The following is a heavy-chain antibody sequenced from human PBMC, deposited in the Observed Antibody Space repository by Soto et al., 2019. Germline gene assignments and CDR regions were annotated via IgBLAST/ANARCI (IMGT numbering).Heavy chain of an antibody. CDR2: ISPYSGKT. CDR3: AREGLLLLPDY. V-gene: IGHV1-18*01. D-gene: IGHD3-22*01. CDR1: GYTFTNND. Sequence: QIQLVQSGTEVRKPGASAKVSCKASGYTFTNNDVCWVRQTPGQGLEWMGWISPYSGKTNYARKFQGRVTMTTDTSTSTAYMEVRSLTSDDTDVYYCAREGLLLLPDYWGQGTLVTVSS. J-gene: IGHJ4*02.